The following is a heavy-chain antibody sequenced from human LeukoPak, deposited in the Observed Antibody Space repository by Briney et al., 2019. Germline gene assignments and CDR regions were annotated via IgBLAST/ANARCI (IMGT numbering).Heavy chain of an antibody. CDR3: ARLTGYSSESWFDP. V-gene: IGHV4-61*02. J-gene: IGHJ5*02. CDR1: GGSISSAGYY. D-gene: IGHD3-9*01. Sequence: SETLSLTCTVSGGSISSAGYYWSWIRQPAGKGLEWIGRINASGSTNYNPSLKSRVTISVDTSKNQFSVKLRSVTAADTAVYYCARLTGYSSESWFDPWGQGTLVTVSS. CDR2: INASGST.